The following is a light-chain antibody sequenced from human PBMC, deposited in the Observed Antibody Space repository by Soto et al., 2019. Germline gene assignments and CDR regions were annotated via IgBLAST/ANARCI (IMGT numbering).Light chain of an antibody. CDR1: SGSIASNY. J-gene: IGLJ2*01. CDR2: EDN. CDR3: QSYDSSNQVV. V-gene: IGLV6-57*02. Sequence: NFMLTRPHSVSESPGKTVTISCTGSSGSIASNYVQWYQQRPGSAPTTVIYEDNQRPSGVPDRFSGSIDSSSNSASLTISGLKTEDEADYYCQSYDSSNQVVFGGGTKVTVL.